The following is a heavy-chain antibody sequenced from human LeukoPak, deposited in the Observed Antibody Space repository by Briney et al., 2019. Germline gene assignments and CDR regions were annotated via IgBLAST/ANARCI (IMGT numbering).Heavy chain of an antibody. CDR2: IYYSGST. J-gene: IGHJ3*02. Sequence: RPSETLSLTCSVSGGSLSSYYWSWIRQPPGKGLEWIGYIYYSGSTNYNPSLKSRVTISVDTSKNQFSLKLSSVTAADTAVYYCARHCSSTSCYSAFDIWGQETMVTVSS. V-gene: IGHV4-59*08. D-gene: IGHD2-2*01. CDR1: GGSLSSYY. CDR3: ARHCSSTSCYSAFDI.